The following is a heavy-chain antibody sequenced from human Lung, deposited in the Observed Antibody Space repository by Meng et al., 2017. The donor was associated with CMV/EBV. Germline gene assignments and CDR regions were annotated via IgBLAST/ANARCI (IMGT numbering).Heavy chain of an antibody. J-gene: IGHJ1*01. CDR2: IYYSGST. D-gene: IGHD1-14*01. CDR3: ARDSRSGLEYFQH. V-gene: IGHV4-59*01. CDR1: GGSISSYY. Sequence: SETXSLXXTVSGGSISSYYWSWIRQPPGKGLEWIGYIYYSGSTNYNPSLKSRVTISVDTSKNQFSLKLSSVTAADTAVYYCARDSRSGLEYFQHWGQGTLVTVSS.